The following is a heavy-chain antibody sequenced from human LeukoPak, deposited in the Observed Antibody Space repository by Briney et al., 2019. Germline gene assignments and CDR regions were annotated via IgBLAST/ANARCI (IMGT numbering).Heavy chain of an antibody. CDR2: ISSSGSTI. CDR3: ARDGDYYGSGSYYNEVYYCDY. D-gene: IGHD3-10*01. CDR1: GFTFRDYY. Sequence: PGGSLRLSCAASGFTFRDYYMSWIRQAPRRGLAWVSYISSSGSTIYYADFGKGRINHTRDNAKKSLYLQINSLGAEATAVYYWARDGDYYGSGSYYNEVYYCDYWGQGTLVTVSS. J-gene: IGHJ4*02. V-gene: IGHV3-11*04.